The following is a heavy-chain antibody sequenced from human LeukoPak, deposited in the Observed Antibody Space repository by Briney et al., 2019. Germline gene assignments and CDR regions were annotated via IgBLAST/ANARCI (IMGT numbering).Heavy chain of an antibody. V-gene: IGHV3-7*05. Sequence: PGGSLRLSCAASGFTFSSYWMSWVRQAPGKGLEWVANIKQDGSEKYYVDSVKGRFTISRDNAKNSLYLQMNSLRAEDTAVYYCARGGYYDFRSGYYPTTWFDYWGQGTLVTVSS. CDR1: GFTFSSYW. D-gene: IGHD3-3*01. CDR2: IKQDGSEK. CDR3: ARGGYYDFRSGYYPTTWFDY. J-gene: IGHJ4*02.